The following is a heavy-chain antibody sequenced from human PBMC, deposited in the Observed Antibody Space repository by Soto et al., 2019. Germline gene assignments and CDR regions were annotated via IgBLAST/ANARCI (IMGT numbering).Heavy chain of an antibody. CDR2: IHSGGDT. CDR3: ARSRTGTTYGGMDV. V-gene: IGHV3-66*01. J-gene: IGHJ6*02. CDR1: GFAVIGNY. D-gene: IGHD1-7*01. Sequence: EVQLVESGGDLVQPGGSRNLSCEASGFAVIGNYMTWVGRAPGKGLEWVSVIHSGGDTHYADSVRGRFTISRDNSKNTLYLQMNSLRAEDTAVYYCARSRTGTTYGGMDVWGQGTTVTVSS.